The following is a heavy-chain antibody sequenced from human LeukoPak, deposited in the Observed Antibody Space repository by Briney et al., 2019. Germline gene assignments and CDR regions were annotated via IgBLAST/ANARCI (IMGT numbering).Heavy chain of an antibody. Sequence: GASVKVSCKASGYTFTSYAISWVRQAPGQGLEWMGGIIPIFGTANYAQKFQGSVTITADKSTSTAYMELSSLRSEDTAVYYCASRRVGTRGYYYYYYMDVWGKGTTVTISS. CDR1: GYTFTSYA. CDR2: IIPIFGTA. CDR3: ASRRVGTRGYYYYYYMDV. D-gene: IGHD4-23*01. J-gene: IGHJ6*03. V-gene: IGHV1-69*06.